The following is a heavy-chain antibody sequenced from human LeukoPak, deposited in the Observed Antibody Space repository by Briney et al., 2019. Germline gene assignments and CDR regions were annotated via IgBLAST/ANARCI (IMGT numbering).Heavy chain of an antibody. CDR1: GYTFTGYY. D-gene: IGHD1-14*01. J-gene: IGHJ4*02. Sequence: SVKVSCKASGYTFTGYYMHWMRQAPGQGLEWMGWINPNSGGTNYAQKFQGRVTMTRDTPINTAYMERSRLTSDDAAVYFCARTGHWGQGTLVTVSS. CDR2: INPNSGGT. CDR3: ARTGH. V-gene: IGHV1-2*02.